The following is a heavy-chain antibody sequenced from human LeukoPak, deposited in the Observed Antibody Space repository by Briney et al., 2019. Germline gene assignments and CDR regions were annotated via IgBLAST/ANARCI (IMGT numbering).Heavy chain of an antibody. D-gene: IGHD3-22*01. J-gene: IGHJ4*02. CDR2: IYSGGST. Sequence: GGSLRLSCAASGFTVSSNYMSWVRQAPGKGLEWVSVIYSGGSTYYADSVKGRFTISRDNSKNTLYLQMNSLRAEDTAVYYCARGRYDSSGYYYAGYWGQGTLVTVSS. V-gene: IGHV3-66*01. CDR1: GFTVSSNY. CDR3: ARGRYDSSGYYYAGY.